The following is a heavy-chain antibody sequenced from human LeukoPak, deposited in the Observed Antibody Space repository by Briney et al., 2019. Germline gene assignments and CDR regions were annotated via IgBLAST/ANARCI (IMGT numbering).Heavy chain of an antibody. V-gene: IGHV4-4*07. J-gene: IGHJ6*03. CDR3: ARHYYYYMDV. Sequence: PSETLSLTCTVSGGSISSYYWSWIRQPAGRGLEWIGRIYTRGSTNYNPSLKSRVTISVDKSKNQFSLKLSSVTAADTAVYYCARHYYYYMDVWGKGTTVTVSS. CDR2: IYTRGST. CDR1: GGSISSYY.